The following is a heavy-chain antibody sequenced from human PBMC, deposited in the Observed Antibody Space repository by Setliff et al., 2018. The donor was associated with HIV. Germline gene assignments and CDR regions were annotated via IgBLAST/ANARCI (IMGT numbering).Heavy chain of an antibody. Sequence: SVKVSCKASGYNFSSNGISWVRQAPGQGLEWMGEIIPVLGKPKYAQQFQDRVTITTDESTSSVYMELNNLKSDDTAVYYCVSDDDTGVHVDLDYWGPGTLVTVSS. CDR1: GYNFSSNG. J-gene: IGHJ4*02. CDR2: IIPVLGKP. V-gene: IGHV1-69*05. CDR3: VSDDDTGVHVDLDY. D-gene: IGHD2-8*01.